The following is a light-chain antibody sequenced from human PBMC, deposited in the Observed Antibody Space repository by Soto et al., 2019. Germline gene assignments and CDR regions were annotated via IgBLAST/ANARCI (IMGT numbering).Light chain of an antibody. CDR2: AVN. CDR1: SSDVGGFNY. J-gene: IGLJ1*01. CDR3: SSYAVTNIFV. V-gene: IGLV2-8*01. Sequence: QSALTQPASVSGSPGQSITISCSGTSSDVGGFNYVAWYQQHPGRAPKVLIYAVNKRPSGVPDRFSGSKSGSTASLTVSGLQAEDEAEYYCSSYAVTNIFVFGTGTKVTVL.